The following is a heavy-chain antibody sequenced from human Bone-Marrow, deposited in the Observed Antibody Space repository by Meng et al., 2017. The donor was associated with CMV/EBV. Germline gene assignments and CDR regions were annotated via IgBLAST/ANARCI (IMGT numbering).Heavy chain of an antibody. CDR1: GFTFSSHT. V-gene: IGHV3-48*04. Sequence: GESLKISCAASGFTFSSHTMHWVRQAPGKGLEWVSYISSSSSAIYYADSVKGRFTISRDNAKNSLYLQMNSPRAEDTAVFYCARDPSAPQYYYGMDVWGQGTTVTVSS. J-gene: IGHJ6*02. CDR3: ARDPSAPQYYYGMDV. CDR2: ISSSSSAI.